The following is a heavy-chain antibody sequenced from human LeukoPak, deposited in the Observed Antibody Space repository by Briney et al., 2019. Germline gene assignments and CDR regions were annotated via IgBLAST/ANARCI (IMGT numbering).Heavy chain of an antibody. CDR1: GVSISSAPYY. D-gene: IGHD3-22*01. CDR3: AREGYYYDSSGPIDY. V-gene: IGHV4-31*03. J-gene: IGHJ4*02. Sequence: SETLSLTCTVSGVSISSAPYYWSWIRQRPGKGLEWMGYISHSGNTYYNPSLKSRLNISADTSRNQFSLKLRSVIAADTALYFCAREGYYYDSSGPIDYWGQGTRVTVSS. CDR2: ISHSGNT.